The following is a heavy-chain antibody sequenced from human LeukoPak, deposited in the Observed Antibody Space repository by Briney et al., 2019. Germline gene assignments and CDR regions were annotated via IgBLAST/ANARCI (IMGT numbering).Heavy chain of an antibody. Sequence: GGSLRLSCAASGFTFSDFYMTWIRQAPGKGLEWVSYISNRGSTIHYADSVRSRFTISRDNAKKSLYLQMNSLRAEDTAVYYCASLLVAGVASVDYWGQGTLVTVSS. V-gene: IGHV3-11*01. CDR3: ASLLVAGVASVDY. J-gene: IGHJ4*02. CDR1: GFTFSDFY. CDR2: ISNRGSTI. D-gene: IGHD6-19*01.